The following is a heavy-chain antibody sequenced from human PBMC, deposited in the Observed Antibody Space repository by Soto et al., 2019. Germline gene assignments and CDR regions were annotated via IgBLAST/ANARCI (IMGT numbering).Heavy chain of an antibody. CDR1: GFVFKNYE. D-gene: IGHD1-20*01. V-gene: IGHV3-48*03. CDR3: VGDIDNRDNYYGRDV. CDR2: IRNSGNTI. Sequence: GGSLRLSCVASGFVFKNYEMNWVRQAPGKGLEWISYIRNSGNTIYVADSMRGRFTISRYNAKNSLFLQMNSLRADGTAVYYCVGDIDNRDNYYGRDVWGQGTTGAVSS. J-gene: IGHJ6*01.